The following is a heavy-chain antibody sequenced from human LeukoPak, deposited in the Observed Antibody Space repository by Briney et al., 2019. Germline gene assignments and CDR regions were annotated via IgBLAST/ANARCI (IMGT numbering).Heavy chain of an antibody. D-gene: IGHD6-6*01. V-gene: IGHV4-39*07. CDR1: GGSISSSSYY. J-gene: IGHJ3*02. CDR2: IYYSGST. Sequence: SETLSLTCTVSGGSISSSSYYWGWIRQPPGKGLEWIGSIYYSGSTYYNPSLKSRVTISVDTSKNQFSLKLSSVTAADTAVYYCARERSFRYSSSSNAFDIWGQGAMVTVSS. CDR3: ARERSFRYSSSSNAFDI.